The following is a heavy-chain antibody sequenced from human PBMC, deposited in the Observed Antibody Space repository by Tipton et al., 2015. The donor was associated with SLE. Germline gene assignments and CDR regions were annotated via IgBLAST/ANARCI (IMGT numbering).Heavy chain of an antibody. CDR2: IYYSGST. J-gene: IGHJ4*02. CDR1: GGSISSGGYY. Sequence: LRLSCTVSGGSISSGGYYWSWIRQHPGKGLEWIGYIYYSGSTYYNPSLKSRVTISVDTSKNQFSLKMSSVTAADTAVYYCARYYYDSSGYYFDYWGQGTLVTVSS. V-gene: IGHV4-31*03. CDR3: ARYYYDSSGYYFDY. D-gene: IGHD3-22*01.